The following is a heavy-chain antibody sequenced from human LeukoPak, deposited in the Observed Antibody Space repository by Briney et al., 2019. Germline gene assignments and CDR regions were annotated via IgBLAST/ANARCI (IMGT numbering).Heavy chain of an antibody. J-gene: IGHJ4*02. D-gene: IGHD6-19*01. CDR1: GGSITSLY. V-gene: IGHV4-59*11. CDR2: VHQTGVT. CDR3: ARSLAVAGTGFDY. Sequence: PSETLSLTCSVSGGSITSLYWSWVRQPPGKGLEYVGYVHQTGVTNYNPSLRGRVTVSMDTSKNQFSLKLNSVTAADTAVYYCARSLAVAGTGFDYWGQGTLVTVSS.